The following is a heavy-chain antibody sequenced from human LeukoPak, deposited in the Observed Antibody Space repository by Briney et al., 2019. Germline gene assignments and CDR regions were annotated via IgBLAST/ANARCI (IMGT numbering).Heavy chain of an antibody. J-gene: IGHJ4*02. CDR3: AKVGIAAAGAGGFDY. CDR1: GFSFSSYG. CDR2: ISYDGFSK. V-gene: IGHV3-30*18. D-gene: IGHD6-13*01. Sequence: GGSLRLSCAASGFSFSSYGMHWVRQAPGKGLEWVAVISYDGFSKYYADSVKGRFTISRDNSKNTLYLQMNSLRAEDTAVYYCAKVGIAAAGAGGFDYWGQGTLVTVSS.